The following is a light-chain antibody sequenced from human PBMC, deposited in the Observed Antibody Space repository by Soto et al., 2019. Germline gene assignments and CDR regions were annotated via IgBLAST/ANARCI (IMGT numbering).Light chain of an antibody. CDR3: QHYGGSIT. CDR1: KSVSSTS. Sequence: EIVLTQSPGTLSLSPGERATLSCSASKSVSSTSLAWYLQKPAQAPRLLISGASNRATGIADSFSGSGSGAYFTLTTSRLEPDDFAVYFWQHYGGSITFGQGTRLDIK. V-gene: IGKV3-20*01. CDR2: GAS. J-gene: IGKJ5*01.